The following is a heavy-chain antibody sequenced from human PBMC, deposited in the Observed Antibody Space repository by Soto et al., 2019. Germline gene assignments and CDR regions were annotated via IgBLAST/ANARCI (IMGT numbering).Heavy chain of an antibody. J-gene: IGHJ4*02. D-gene: IGHD2-15*01. CDR1: GGSISSYY. V-gene: IGHV4-59*01. CDR3: ARTSYCSGGSCYSERYHFDY. Sequence: SETLSLTCTVSGGSISSYYWSWIRQPPGKGLEWIGYIYYSGSTNYNPSLKSRVTISVDTSKNQFSLKLSSVTAADTAVYYCARTSYCSGGSCYSERYHFDYWGQGTLVTVSS. CDR2: IYYSGST.